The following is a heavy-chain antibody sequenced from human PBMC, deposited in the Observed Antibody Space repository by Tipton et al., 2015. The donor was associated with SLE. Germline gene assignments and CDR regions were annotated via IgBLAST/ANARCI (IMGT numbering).Heavy chain of an antibody. V-gene: IGHV3-53*01. CDR2: IYSGGNT. CDR1: GFTVSSNY. Sequence: GSLRLSCAASGFTVSSNYMTWVRQAPGKGLEWVSIIYSGGNTYYADSVKGRFTISRDNAKNSLYLQMNSLRAEDTAVYYCARVGYYDFWSGYYGSGGFDYWGQGTLVTVSS. CDR3: ARVGYYDFWSGYYGSGGFDY. D-gene: IGHD3-3*01. J-gene: IGHJ4*02.